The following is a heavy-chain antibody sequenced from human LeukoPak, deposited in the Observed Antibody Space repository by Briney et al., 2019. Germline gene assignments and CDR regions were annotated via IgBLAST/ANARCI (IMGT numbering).Heavy chain of an antibody. CDR1: GGSISSSSYY. CDR3: ARGNSPPHRGRGYSYGYAFDY. CDR2: IYYSGST. D-gene: IGHD5-18*01. J-gene: IGHJ4*02. V-gene: IGHV4-39*07. Sequence: SETLSLTCTVSGGSISSSSYYWGWIRQPPGKGLEWIGSIYYSGSTYYNPSLKSRVTISVDTSKNQFSLKLSSVTAADTAVYYCARGNSPPHRGRGYSYGYAFDYWGQGTLVTVSS.